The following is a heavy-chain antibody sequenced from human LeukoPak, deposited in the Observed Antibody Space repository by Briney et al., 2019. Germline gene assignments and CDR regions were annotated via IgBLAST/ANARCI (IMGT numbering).Heavy chain of an antibody. J-gene: IGHJ6*02. V-gene: IGHV1-69*13. CDR1: GGTFSSYA. D-gene: IGHD3-3*01. CDR3: ARPYDFWSGRYYYYGMDV. Sequence: ASVTVSCKASGGTFSSYAISWVRQAPGQGLEWMGGIIPIFGTANYAQKFQGRVTITADESTSTAYMELSSLRSEDTAVYYCARPYDFWSGRYYYYGMDVWGQGTTVTVSS. CDR2: IIPIFGTA.